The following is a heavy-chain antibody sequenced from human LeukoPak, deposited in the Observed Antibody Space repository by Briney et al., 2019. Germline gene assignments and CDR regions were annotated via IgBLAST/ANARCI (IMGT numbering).Heavy chain of an antibody. Sequence: GGSLRLSCAASTFTFSSYNMNWVRQAPGKGLEWVSSISSSGTYIYYRDSVKGRFTISRDNAKNSLYLQMNSLRAEDTAVYYCARPYDSSGPFDYWGQGTLVTVSS. CDR2: ISSSGTYI. V-gene: IGHV3-21*01. CDR1: TFTFSSYN. J-gene: IGHJ4*02. CDR3: ARPYDSSGPFDY. D-gene: IGHD3-22*01.